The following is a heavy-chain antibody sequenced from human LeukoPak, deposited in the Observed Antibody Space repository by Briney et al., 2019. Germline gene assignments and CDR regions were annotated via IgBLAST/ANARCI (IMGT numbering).Heavy chain of an antibody. D-gene: IGHD6-19*01. V-gene: IGHV3-7*04. Sequence: GGSLRLSCAASGFSFSTSWMSWVRQAPGKGLEWVANINPDGSDKYYVDSVKGRFTISRDNAKNSLYLQMNSLRAEDTAVYYCARGWAVAGTRDYWGQGTLVTVSS. J-gene: IGHJ4*02. CDR3: ARGWAVAGTRDY. CDR1: GFSFSTSW. CDR2: INPDGSDK.